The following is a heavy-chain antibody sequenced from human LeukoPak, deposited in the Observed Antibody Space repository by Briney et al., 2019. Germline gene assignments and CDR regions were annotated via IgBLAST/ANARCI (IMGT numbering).Heavy chain of an antibody. V-gene: IGHV4-61*02. CDR3: ARGIGTSYDSSRDAFDI. J-gene: IGHJ3*02. CDR1: AGSINSGDYY. D-gene: IGHD3-22*01. Sequence: PSQTLSLTCTVSAGSINSGDYYWSWIRQPAGKGLEWIGRIYSPGTNYNYNPSLKSRVTISIDTSKNQCSLKLTSVTAADTAVYYCARGIGTSYDSSRDAFDIWGQGTMVTVSS. CDR2: IYSPGT.